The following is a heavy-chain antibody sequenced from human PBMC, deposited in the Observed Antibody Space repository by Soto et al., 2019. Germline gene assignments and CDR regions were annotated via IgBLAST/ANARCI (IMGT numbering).Heavy chain of an antibody. J-gene: IGHJ4*02. V-gene: IGHV1-3*01. CDR1: GYTFTSYA. Sequence: ASVKVSCKASGYTFTSYAMHWVRQAPGQRLEWMGWINAGNGNTKYSQKFQGRVTITRDTSASTAYMELSSLRSEDTAVYHCAGSSSWYYFDYWGQGTLVTVSS. D-gene: IGHD6-13*01. CDR3: AGSSSWYYFDY. CDR2: INAGNGNT.